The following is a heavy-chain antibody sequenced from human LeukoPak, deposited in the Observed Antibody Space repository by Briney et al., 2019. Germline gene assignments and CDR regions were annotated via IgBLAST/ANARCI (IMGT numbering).Heavy chain of an antibody. J-gene: IGHJ5*02. CDR1: GGSISSYY. CDR2: IYYSGST. V-gene: IGHV4-59*01. CDR3: ARGYGDYVSWFDP. Sequence: PSETLSLTCTVSGGSISSYYWSWIRQPPGKGLEWIGYIYYSGSTNYNPSLTSRVTISVDTSKNQFSLKLSSVTAADTAVYYCARGYGDYVSWFDPWGQGTLVTVSS. D-gene: IGHD4-17*01.